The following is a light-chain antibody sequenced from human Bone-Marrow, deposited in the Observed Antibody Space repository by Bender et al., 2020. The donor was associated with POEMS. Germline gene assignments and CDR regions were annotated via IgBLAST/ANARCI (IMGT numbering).Light chain of an antibody. Sequence: QSVLTQPPSASGTPGQRVTLPCSGSSSNIGTNPVNWYPQLPGTAPKPLLYINNQRPSGVPDRFSGSKSGTSASLAISSLQSEDAAEYYSAAWEDRTKGWVFGGERKMTVL. J-gene: IGLJ3*02. CDR3: AAWEDRTKGWV. V-gene: IGLV1-44*01. CDR2: INN. CDR1: SSNIGTNP.